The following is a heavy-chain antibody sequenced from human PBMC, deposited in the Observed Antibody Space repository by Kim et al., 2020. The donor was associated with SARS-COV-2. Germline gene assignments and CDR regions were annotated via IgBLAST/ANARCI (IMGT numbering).Heavy chain of an antibody. Sequence: GGSPRLSCAASGFTFSDSAMYWVRQASGKGLEWVGRIRSKANSYATAYDVSVKGRFIISRDDSKNTAYLQMNSLKTEDTAIYYCTRVPPYSNSRWDAFD. V-gene: IGHV3-73*01. D-gene: IGHD6-13*01. CDR3: TRVPPYSNSRWDAFD. CDR1: GFTFSDSA. CDR2: IRSKANSYAT. J-gene: IGHJ3*02.